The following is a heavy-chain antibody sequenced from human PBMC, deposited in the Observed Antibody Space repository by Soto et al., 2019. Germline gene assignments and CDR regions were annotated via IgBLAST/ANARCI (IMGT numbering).Heavy chain of an antibody. CDR3: ARGVYSSGWYIPYYYYGMDV. V-gene: IGHV3-48*03. Sequence: PGGSLRLSCAASGFTFSSYEMNWVRQAPGKGLEWVSYISSSGSTIYYADSVKGRFTISRDNAKNSLYLQMNSLRAEDTAVYYCARGVYSSGWYIPYYYYGMDVWGQGTTVTVSS. D-gene: IGHD6-19*01. CDR2: ISSSGSTI. CDR1: GFTFSSYE. J-gene: IGHJ6*02.